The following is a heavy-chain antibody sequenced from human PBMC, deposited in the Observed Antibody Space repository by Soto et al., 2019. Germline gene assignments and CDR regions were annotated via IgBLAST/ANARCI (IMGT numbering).Heavy chain of an antibody. D-gene: IGHD1-1*01. Sequence: QITLKGSGPTLVKPTQTLTLTCTLSGISLSTSGVGLGWIRQTPGKGLEWLALVYWNDDKHYSPSLKSRLTITKDTFKNQAVLTMTNMDPVDTATYYCARGLATLPVFAFDIWGQGTVVTVSS. CDR3: ARGLATLPVFAFDI. CDR1: GISLSTSGVG. V-gene: IGHV2-5*01. J-gene: IGHJ3*02. CDR2: VYWNDDK.